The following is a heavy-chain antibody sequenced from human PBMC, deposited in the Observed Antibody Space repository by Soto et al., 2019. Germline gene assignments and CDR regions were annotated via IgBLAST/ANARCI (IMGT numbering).Heavy chain of an antibody. CDR3: ARGYSSSWYAEYYYYGMDV. CDR2: IYPGDSDT. V-gene: IGHV5-51*01. D-gene: IGHD6-13*01. J-gene: IGHJ6*02. CDR1: GYSFTSYW. Sequence: PGESLKISCKGSGYSFTSYWIGWVRQMPGKGLEWMGIIYPGDSDTRYSPSFQGQVTISADKSISTAYLQWSSLKASDTAMCYCARGYSSSWYAEYYYYGMDVWGQGTTVTVSS.